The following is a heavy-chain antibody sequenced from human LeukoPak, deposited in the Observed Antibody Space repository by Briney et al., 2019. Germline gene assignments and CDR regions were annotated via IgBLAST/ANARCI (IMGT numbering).Heavy chain of an antibody. CDR1: GGSFSGYY. D-gene: IGHD3-10*01. CDR2: INHSGST. V-gene: IGHV4-34*01. J-gene: IGHJ3*02. Sequence: PSETLSLTCAVYGGSFSGYYWSWIRQPPGKGLEWIGEINHSGSTNYNPSLKSRVTISVDTPKNQFSLKLSSVTAADTAVYYCARERNYYGSTTPFDIWGQGTMVTVSS. CDR3: ARERNYYGSTTPFDI.